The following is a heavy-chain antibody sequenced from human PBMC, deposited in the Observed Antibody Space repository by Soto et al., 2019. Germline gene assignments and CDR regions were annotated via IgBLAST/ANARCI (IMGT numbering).Heavy chain of an antibody. CDR2: MNPNSGNT. CDR1: GYTFTSYD. CDR3: ARGRTKKPPWTHDY. J-gene: IGHJ4*02. D-gene: IGHD5-12*01. Sequence: QVQLVQSGAEVKKPGASVKVSCKASGYTFTSYDINWVRQATGQGLEWMGWMNPNSGNTGYAQKFQGRVTITRNTSIRTAYMELSSLRSEDTAVYYCARGRTKKPPWTHDYWGQGTLVTVSS. V-gene: IGHV1-8*01.